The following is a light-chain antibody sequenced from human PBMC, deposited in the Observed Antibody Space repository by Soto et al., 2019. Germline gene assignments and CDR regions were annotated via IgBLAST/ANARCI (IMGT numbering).Light chain of an antibody. CDR1: EDISNN. CDR2: DAS. Sequence: DIQMTQSPSSLSASVGDRVTITCRASEDISNNLAWYQQKPGKVPKLLIYDASTLQSAVPSRFSGSGSGTDFTLTISSLQTEDVATYYCQNYNRAPWTFGQGTKVESK. V-gene: IGKV1-27*01. CDR3: QNYNRAPWT. J-gene: IGKJ1*01.